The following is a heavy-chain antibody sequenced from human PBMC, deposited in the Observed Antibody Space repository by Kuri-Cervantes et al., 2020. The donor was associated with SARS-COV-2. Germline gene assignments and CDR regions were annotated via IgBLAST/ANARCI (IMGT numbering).Heavy chain of an antibody. D-gene: IGHD1-20*01. J-gene: IGHJ4*02. V-gene: IGHV1-2*04. CDR2: INPNSGGT. CDR1: GYTFTGYY. Sequence: ASVKVSCKASGYTFTGYYMHWVRQAPGQGLEWMGWINPNSGGTNYAQKFQGWVTMTRDTSISTAYMELSRLSSDDTGIYFCAGANWNGGVDFDYWGQGTLVTVSS. CDR3: AGANWNGGVDFDY.